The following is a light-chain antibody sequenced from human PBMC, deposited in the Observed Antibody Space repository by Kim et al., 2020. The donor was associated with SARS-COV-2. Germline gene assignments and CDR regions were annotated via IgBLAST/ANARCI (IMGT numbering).Light chain of an antibody. Sequence: SVSGGDTVTISCRASQASSNFVAWFQQKPGKAPNSLIYAATSLQSGVPSKFSGSGSGTDFTLTISNLQTEDVATYYCQHYNTYPTFGGGTKVDIK. J-gene: IGKJ4*01. CDR2: AAT. V-gene: IGKV1-16*02. CDR1: QASSNF. CDR3: QHYNTYPT.